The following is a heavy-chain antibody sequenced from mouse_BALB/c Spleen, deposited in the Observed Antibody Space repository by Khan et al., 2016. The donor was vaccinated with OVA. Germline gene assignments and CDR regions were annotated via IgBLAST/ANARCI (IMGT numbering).Heavy chain of an antibody. CDR1: GFIFSSYS. D-gene: IGHD4-1*01. Sequence: EVQGVESGGDLVKPGGSRKLSCAASGFIFSSYSMSWVRQTPDKRLEWVATISSGGDYTYYPDSVKGRFTISSDDAKNTLYLQMSSLKSEDTAMYYCASHLTGSFAYWGQGTLVTVSA. V-gene: IGHV5-6*01. CDR2: ISSGGDYT. CDR3: ASHLTGSFAY. J-gene: IGHJ3*01.